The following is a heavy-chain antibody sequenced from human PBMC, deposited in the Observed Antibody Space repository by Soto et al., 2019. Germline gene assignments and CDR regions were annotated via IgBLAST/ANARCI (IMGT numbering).Heavy chain of an antibody. V-gene: IGHV4-31*03. D-gene: IGHD3-16*01. J-gene: IGHJ4*02. CDR1: GGSISSGGYY. CDR2: IYYSGST. CDR3: ARFSAMGDYYFDY. Sequence: QVQLQESGPGLVKPSQTLSLTCTVSGGSISSGGYYWSWIRQHPGKGLEWIGYIYYSGSTYYNPSLKGRVTIPVDTSKNHFSRKRGSVTAADTAVYYCARFSAMGDYYFDYWGQGTLVTVSS.